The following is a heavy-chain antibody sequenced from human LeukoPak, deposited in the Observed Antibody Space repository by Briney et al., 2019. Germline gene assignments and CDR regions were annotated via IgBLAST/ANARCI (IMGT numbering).Heavy chain of an antibody. V-gene: IGHV3-7*05. Sequence: PGGSLRLSCAASGFTFSSYVMSWVRQAPGKGLEWVANIKPDGSEKYYVDSVKGRFTISRDNAQNSLYLQLNSLRAEDTAVYYCARVICGGDCYSGHWYFDLWGRGTLVTVSS. D-gene: IGHD2-21*02. CDR2: IKPDGSEK. J-gene: IGHJ2*01. CDR3: ARVICGGDCYSGHWYFDL. CDR1: GFTFSSYV.